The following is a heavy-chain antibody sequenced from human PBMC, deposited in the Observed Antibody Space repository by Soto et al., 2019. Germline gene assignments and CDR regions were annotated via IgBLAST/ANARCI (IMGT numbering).Heavy chain of an antibody. CDR2: INAGNGNT. CDR3: ARAWVVVTAPDY. D-gene: IGHD2-21*02. V-gene: IGHV1-3*01. J-gene: IGHJ4*02. Sequence: ASVKVSCKASGYTFTSYAMHWVRQAPGQRLEWMGWINAGNGNTKYSQKFQGRVTITRDTSASTAYMELSSLRSEDTAVYYCARAWVVVTAPDYWGQGTLVNAPQ. CDR1: GYTFTSYA.